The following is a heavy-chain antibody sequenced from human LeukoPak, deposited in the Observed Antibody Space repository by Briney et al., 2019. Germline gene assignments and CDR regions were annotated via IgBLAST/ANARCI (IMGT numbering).Heavy chain of an antibody. CDR3: AKDLHSSSTGWFDP. CDR2: IKQDGSEK. V-gene: IGHV3-7*03. Sequence: GGSLRLSCAASGFTFSSYWMSWVRQAPGKGLEWVANIKQDGSEKYYVDSVKGRFTISRDNSKNTLYLQMNSLRAEDTAVYYCAKDLHSSSTGWFDPWGQGTLVTVSS. D-gene: IGHD6-6*01. CDR1: GFTFSSYW. J-gene: IGHJ5*02.